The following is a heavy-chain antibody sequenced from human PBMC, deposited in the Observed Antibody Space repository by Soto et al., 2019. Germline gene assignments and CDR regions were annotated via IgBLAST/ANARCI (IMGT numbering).Heavy chain of an antibody. J-gene: IGHJ5*01. Sequence: SETLSLTCNVSGASVTNDRYYWSWIRQPPGKGLEWIGYIYYTGTTHYNQSVKSRVFILLDTSKDQFSLKLTSVTVADTAIYYCATILHSYGTNWVDSWGQGTLVTVSS. V-gene: IGHV4-30-4*01. CDR1: GASVTNDRYY. D-gene: IGHD4-17*01. CDR3: ATILHSYGTNWVDS. CDR2: IYYTGTT.